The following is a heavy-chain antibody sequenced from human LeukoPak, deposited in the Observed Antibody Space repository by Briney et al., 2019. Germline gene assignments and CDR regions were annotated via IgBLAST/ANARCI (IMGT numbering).Heavy chain of an antibody. Sequence: SETLSLTCAVYGGSFSGYYWSWIRQPPGKGLEWIGEINHSGSTNYNPSLKSQVTISVDTSKNQFSLKLSSVTAADTAVYYCARGRYSSGWFWGQGTLVTVSS. CDR2: INHSGST. V-gene: IGHV4-34*01. J-gene: IGHJ4*02. D-gene: IGHD6-19*01. CDR3: ARGRYSSGWF. CDR1: GGSFSGYY.